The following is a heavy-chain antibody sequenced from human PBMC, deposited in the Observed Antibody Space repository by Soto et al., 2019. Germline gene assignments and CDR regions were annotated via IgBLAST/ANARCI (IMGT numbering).Heavy chain of an antibody. Sequence: QVQLVQSGAEVQKPGSSVKVSCKASGGTFSSYAISWVRQAPGQGLEWMGGIIPIFGTANYAQKFQGRVTITADESTSTAYMELSSLRSEDTAVYYCARFAPRITIFGVGTNYYFDYWGQGTLVTVSS. CDR1: GGTFSSYA. J-gene: IGHJ4*02. D-gene: IGHD3-3*01. V-gene: IGHV1-69*01. CDR2: IIPIFGTA. CDR3: ARFAPRITIFGVGTNYYFDY.